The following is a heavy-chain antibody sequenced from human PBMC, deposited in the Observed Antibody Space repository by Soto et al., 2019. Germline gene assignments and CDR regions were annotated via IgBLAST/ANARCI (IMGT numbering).Heavy chain of an antibody. D-gene: IGHD3-22*01. CDR2: INAGNTNT. CDR3: ARAISYDSSASDY. CDR1: GYTFTNYA. V-gene: IGHV1-3*01. J-gene: IGHJ4*01. Sequence: ASVKVSCKASGYTFTNYAMHWVRQAPGQRLEWMGWINAGNTNTKYSQKFQGRVTITRDTSASTAYMELSSLRSEDTAVYYCARAISYDSSASDYWGHGTLVTVSS.